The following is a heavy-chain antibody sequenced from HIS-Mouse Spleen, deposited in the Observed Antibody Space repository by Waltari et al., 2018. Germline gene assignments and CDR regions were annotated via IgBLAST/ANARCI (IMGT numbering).Heavy chain of an antibody. J-gene: IGHJ4*02. Sequence: EVQLVESGGGLVQPGRSLRLSCAASGFTFDDYAMHWVRQAPWRGLEWGAGISWNSGIIGYADSVKGRFTISRDNAKNSLYLQMNSLRAEDTALYYCAKEGRGYSYGYEGFDYWGQGTLVTVSS. V-gene: IGHV3-9*01. CDR1: GFTFDDYA. CDR2: ISWNSGII. D-gene: IGHD5-18*01. CDR3: AKEGRGYSYGYEGFDY.